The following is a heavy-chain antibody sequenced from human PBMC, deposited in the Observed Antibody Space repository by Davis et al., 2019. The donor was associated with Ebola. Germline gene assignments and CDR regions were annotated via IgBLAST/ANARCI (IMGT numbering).Heavy chain of an antibody. CDR3: AKSGVAYDSSGYYDY. D-gene: IGHD3-22*01. Sequence: PGGSLRLSCAGSGFTFSSTAMIWVRQAPGKGLEWVSVISGRDGRTYYADSVKGRFTISRDDSKNTVYPQMTSLRAEDTAVYYCAKSGVAYDSSGYYDYWGQGTLVTVSS. CDR2: ISGRDGRT. V-gene: IGHV3-23*01. CDR1: GFTFSSTA. J-gene: IGHJ4*02.